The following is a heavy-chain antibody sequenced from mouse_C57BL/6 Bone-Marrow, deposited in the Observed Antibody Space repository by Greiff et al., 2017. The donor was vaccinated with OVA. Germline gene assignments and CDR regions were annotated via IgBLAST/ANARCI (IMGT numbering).Heavy chain of an antibody. CDR2: ISSGGSYT. Sequence: EVQRVESGGDLVKPGGSLKLSCAASGFTFSSYGMSWVRQTPDKRLEWVATISSGGSYTYYPDSVKGRFTISRDNAKNTLYLQMSSLKSEDTAMYYCARLDYGYWYFDVWGTGTTVTVSS. V-gene: IGHV5-6*01. CDR1: GFTFSSYG. D-gene: IGHD2-4*01. CDR3: ARLDYGYWYFDV. J-gene: IGHJ1*03.